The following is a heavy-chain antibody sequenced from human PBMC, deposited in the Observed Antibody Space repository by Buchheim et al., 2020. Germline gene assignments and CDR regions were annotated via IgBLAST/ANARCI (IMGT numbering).Heavy chain of an antibody. Sequence: EVQLLESGGGLVQPGGSLRLSCAASGFTFTSHAMSWVRQAPGKGLEWVSAIGGSGSNTYYADSVKGRFTISRDNSQNTLWLQMNSLRAEDTAVYYCARDLRPYGSGVDYWGQGTL. CDR1: GFTFTSHA. CDR2: IGGSGSNT. J-gene: IGHJ4*02. V-gene: IGHV3-23*01. D-gene: IGHD3-10*01. CDR3: ARDLRPYGSGVDY.